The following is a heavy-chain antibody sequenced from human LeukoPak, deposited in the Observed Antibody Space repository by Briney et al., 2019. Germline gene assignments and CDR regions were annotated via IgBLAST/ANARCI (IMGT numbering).Heavy chain of an antibody. CDR1: GRTFSNTW. Sequence: GGSLRLSCAASGRTFSNTWMDWVGQVPGKGVEGVANINGDGSVKYHVDSVKGRFTISRDNARNSLYLQMNSLRAEDTAIYYCARDPAYGALDYWGPGTQVTVSS. CDR3: ARDPAYGALDY. D-gene: IGHD4-17*01. CDR2: INGDGSVK. V-gene: IGHV3-7*01. J-gene: IGHJ4*02.